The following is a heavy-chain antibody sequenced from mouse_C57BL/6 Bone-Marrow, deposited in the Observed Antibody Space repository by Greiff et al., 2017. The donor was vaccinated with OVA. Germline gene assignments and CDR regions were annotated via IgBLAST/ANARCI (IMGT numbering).Heavy chain of an antibody. Sequence: EVQLQQSGPGMVKPSQSLSLTCTVTGYSITSGYDWHWIRHFPGNKLEWMGYISYSGSTNYNPSLKSRISITHDTSKNHFFLKLNSVTTEDTATYYCARELRFHYFDYWGQGTTLTVSS. CDR1: GYSITSGYD. J-gene: IGHJ2*01. CDR3: ARELRFHYFDY. V-gene: IGHV3-1*01. CDR2: ISYSGST. D-gene: IGHD1-1*01.